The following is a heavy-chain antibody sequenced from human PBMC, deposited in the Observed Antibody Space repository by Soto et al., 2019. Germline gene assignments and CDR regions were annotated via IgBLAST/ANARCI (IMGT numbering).Heavy chain of an antibody. CDR1: GFTFSSYI. V-gene: IGHV3-74*01. D-gene: IGHD3-3*01. Sequence: EVQLVESGGGLVQPGGSLRLSCAASGFTFSSYIMQWVRQTPGKGLVWVSRITTDGSTTTYADSVRGRFTISRENAKNTPYAQMNTLSAEHTPVNYAARVREWVDLDPWGRRTLV. CDR2: ITTDGSTT. J-gene: IGHJ5*02. CDR3: ARVREWVDLDP.